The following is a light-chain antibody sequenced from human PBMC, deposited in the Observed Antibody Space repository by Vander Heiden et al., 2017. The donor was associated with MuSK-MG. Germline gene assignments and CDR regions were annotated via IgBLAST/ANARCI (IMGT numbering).Light chain of an antibody. CDR3: QLWDSATDQAV. Sequence: YVVTQPPSLSVAPGQTASITCGGDNIEAASVHWYQQRPGQAPVLIIYYDRDRPSGIPERFSGSNSGNTATLTISRVEAGDEADYYCQLWDSATDQAVFGGGTKLTVL. J-gene: IGLJ2*01. CDR2: YDR. CDR1: NIEAAS. V-gene: IGLV3-21*04.